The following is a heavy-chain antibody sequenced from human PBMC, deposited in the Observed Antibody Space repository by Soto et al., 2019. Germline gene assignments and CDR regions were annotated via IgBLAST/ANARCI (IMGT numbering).Heavy chain of an antibody. J-gene: IGHJ6*01. Sequence: QITLMESGPTLVKPTQTLTLTCTFSGFSLSTGGVGVGWIRQPPGKALEWLALIYWDDDKRYSPSLRSRLTSTKETSKNQVVLTMTNMEPVDTATSYCTHSRCGGDCVQSSSSHYYYGMDVWGQGTTVTVSS. V-gene: IGHV2-5*02. CDR1: GFSLSTGGVG. CDR2: IYWDDDK. D-gene: IGHD2-21*02. CDR3: THSRCGGDCVQSSSSHYYYGMDV.